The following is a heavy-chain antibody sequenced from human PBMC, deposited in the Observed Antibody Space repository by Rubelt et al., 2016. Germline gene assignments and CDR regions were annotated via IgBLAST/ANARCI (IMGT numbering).Heavy chain of an antibody. Sequence: QLQLQESGPGLVRPSETLSLTCTVSGGSISSSSYYWGWIRQPAGKGLEWIGSNYSGSTYYNPSLKSRVTISVDTSKNQFSLSLGFVTAADTAVHYCARWPGWGQNWYFDLWGRGTLVTVSS. D-gene: IGHD3-16*01. J-gene: IGHJ2*01. CDR1: GGSISSSSYY. CDR2: NYSGST. CDR3: ARWPGWGQNWYFDL. V-gene: IGHV4-39*07.